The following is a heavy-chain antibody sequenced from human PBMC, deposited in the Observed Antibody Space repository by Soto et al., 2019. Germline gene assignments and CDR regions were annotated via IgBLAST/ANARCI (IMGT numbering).Heavy chain of an antibody. J-gene: IGHJ5*02. V-gene: IGHV5-51*01. Sequence: PGESLKISCKGSGYSFTSYWIGWVRQMPGKGLEWVGIIYPGDSDTRYSPSFQGQVTISADKSISTAYLQWSSLKASDTAMYYCATQEVYCSGGSCQLWFDPWGQGTLVTVSS. CDR2: IYPGDSDT. D-gene: IGHD2-15*01. CDR1: GYSFTSYW. CDR3: ATQEVYCSGGSCQLWFDP.